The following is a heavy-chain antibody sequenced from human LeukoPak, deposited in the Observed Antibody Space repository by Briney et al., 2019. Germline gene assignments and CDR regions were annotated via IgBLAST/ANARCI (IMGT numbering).Heavy chain of an antibody. CDR3: ARLGFGVVLNAFDI. Sequence: PSETLSLTCAVSGYSISSGYYWGWIRQPPGKGLEWIGSICHSGSTYYNPSLKSRVTISVDTSKNQFSLKLSSVTAADTAVYYCARLGFGVVLNAFDIWGQGTMVTVSS. J-gene: IGHJ3*02. D-gene: IGHD3-3*01. V-gene: IGHV4-38-2*01. CDR2: ICHSGST. CDR1: GYSISSGYY.